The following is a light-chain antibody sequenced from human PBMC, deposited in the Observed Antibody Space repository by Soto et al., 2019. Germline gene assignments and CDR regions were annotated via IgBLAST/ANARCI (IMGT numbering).Light chain of an antibody. J-gene: IGKJ1*01. Sequence: EIVLTQSPGTLSLSPGERATLSCRASQSVSSNFLAWYQQKPGQAPRLLIYGASNRATGIPDKFNGSGSGTDFTLTISRLEPEDFAMYYCQQYGSSPRTVGQGTKVDIK. V-gene: IGKV3-20*01. CDR3: QQYGSSPRT. CDR1: QSVSSNF. CDR2: GAS.